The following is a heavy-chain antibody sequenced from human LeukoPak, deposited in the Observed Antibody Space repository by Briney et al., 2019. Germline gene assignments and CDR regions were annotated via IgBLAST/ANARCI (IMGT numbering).Heavy chain of an antibody. CDR1: VGSFSGYN. V-gene: IGHV4-34*01. Sequence: PSETLSLTCAVYVGSFSGYNWTWIRQPPGKGLEWIGEINHSGSTNSNPSLRSRVSISVDTSKNRFSLKLSSVTAADTAVYYCATSAGYDSSGSDYATFDYWGQGTLVTVSS. CDR2: INHSGST. J-gene: IGHJ4*02. CDR3: ATSAGYDSSGSDYATFDY. D-gene: IGHD3-22*01.